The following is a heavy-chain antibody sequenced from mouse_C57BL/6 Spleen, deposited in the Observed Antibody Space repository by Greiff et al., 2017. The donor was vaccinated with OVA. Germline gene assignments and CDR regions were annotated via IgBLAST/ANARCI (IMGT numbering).Heavy chain of an antibody. CDR3: AISLDSSGYSPAMDY. Sequence: QVQLQQSGPELVKPGASVKISCKASGYAFSSSWMNWVKQRPGKGLEWIGRIYPGDGDTNYNGKFKGKATLTADKSSSTAYMQLSSLTSEDSAVYFCAISLDSSGYSPAMDYWGQGTSVPVSS. CDR1: GYAFSSSW. D-gene: IGHD3-2*02. V-gene: IGHV1-82*01. CDR2: IYPGDGDT. J-gene: IGHJ4*01.